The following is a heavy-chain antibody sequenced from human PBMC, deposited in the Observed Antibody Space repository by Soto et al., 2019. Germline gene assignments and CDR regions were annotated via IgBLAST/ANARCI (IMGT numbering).Heavy chain of an antibody. CDR1: GGSISNYY. CDR3: ARAVLPATAPFDS. J-gene: IGHJ4*02. D-gene: IGHD2-2*01. Sequence: SETLSLTCIVSGGSISNYYWSWIRQPPGKGLEWIGYIYYSGSTNYNPSLQSRVTISVDTSKNQFSLKLSSVTAADTAVYYCARAVLPATAPFDSWGQGTLVPVSS. V-gene: IGHV4-59*01. CDR2: IYYSGST.